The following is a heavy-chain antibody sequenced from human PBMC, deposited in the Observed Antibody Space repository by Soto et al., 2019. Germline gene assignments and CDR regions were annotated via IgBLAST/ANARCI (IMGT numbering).Heavy chain of an antibody. CDR2: IDTDGSTT. V-gene: IGHV3-74*01. J-gene: IGHJ4*02. D-gene: IGHD1-26*01. CDR1: GFSFSDYW. CDR3: SRGGGFSGNYL. Sequence: EVQLVESGGGLVQPGGSLRLSCAASGFSFSDYWMHWVRQAPGKGLVWVSCIDTDGSTTTYADSVKGRFTISRDNVKNTVYLQMDILRAEDTALYYCSRGGGFSGNYLGGQGTLVTVSS.